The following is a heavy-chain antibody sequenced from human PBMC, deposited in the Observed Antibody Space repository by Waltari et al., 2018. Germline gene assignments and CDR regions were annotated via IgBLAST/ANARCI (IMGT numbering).Heavy chain of an antibody. CDR1: GYSISSGYY. Sequence: QVQLQESGPGLVKPSETLSLTCAVSGYSISSGYYWGWIRQPQGKGLEWIGSIYHSGSTCYNPSLKSRVTISVDTSKNQFSLKLSSVTAADTAVYYCARLVTMVQGVSNDAFDIWGQGTMVTVSS. CDR3: ARLVTMVQGVSNDAFDI. J-gene: IGHJ3*02. V-gene: IGHV4-38-2*01. CDR2: IYHSGST. D-gene: IGHD3-10*01.